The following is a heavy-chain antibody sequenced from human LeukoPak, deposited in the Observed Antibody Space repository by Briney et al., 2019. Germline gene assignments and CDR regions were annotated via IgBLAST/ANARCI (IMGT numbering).Heavy chain of an antibody. J-gene: IGHJ4*02. CDR3: GKTSYRISSYYLDY. V-gene: IGHV4-34*01. D-gene: IGHD1-26*01. CDR2: INHSGST. CDR1: GGSFSGYY. Sequence: SETLSLTCAVYGGSFSGYYWSWIRQPPGKGLEWIGEINHSGSTNYNPSLKSRVTISVDTSKDQFSLKLNSVTAADTAVYYCGKTSYRISSYYLDYWGQGTLVTVSS.